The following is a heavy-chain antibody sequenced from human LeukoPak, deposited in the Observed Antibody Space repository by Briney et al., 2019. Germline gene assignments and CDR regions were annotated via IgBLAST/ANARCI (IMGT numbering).Heavy chain of an antibody. CDR3: AKNLAYFDSSNYYGH. CDR1: GFTFTSFW. Sequence: GGSLRLSCEASGFTFTSFWMHWVRQAPGKGPVWVSRIDHEGKTADYADSVKGRFSISRDNAKNTLYLQMNSLRVEDTAVYYCAKNLAYFDSSNYYGHWGQGTLVSVSS. J-gene: IGHJ4*02. D-gene: IGHD3-22*01. V-gene: IGHV3-74*01. CDR2: IDHEGKTA.